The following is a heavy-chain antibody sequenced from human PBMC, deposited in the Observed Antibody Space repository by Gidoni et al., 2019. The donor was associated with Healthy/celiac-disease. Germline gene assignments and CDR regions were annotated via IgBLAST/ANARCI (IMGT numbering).Heavy chain of an antibody. J-gene: IGHJ3*02. Sequence: QVQLVQSGAEVKKPGSSVKVSCKASGCTFSSYTISWVRQAPGQGLEWMGRIIPILGIANYAQKFQGRVTITADKSTSTAYMELSSLRSEDTAVYYCANSRESSGRGAFDIWGQGTMVTVSS. CDR2: IIPILGIA. D-gene: IGHD1-26*01. V-gene: IGHV1-69*02. CDR1: GCTFSSYT. CDR3: ANSRESSGRGAFDI.